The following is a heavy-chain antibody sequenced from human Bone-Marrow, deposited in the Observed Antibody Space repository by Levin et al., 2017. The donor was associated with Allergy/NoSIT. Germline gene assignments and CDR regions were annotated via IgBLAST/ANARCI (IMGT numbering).Heavy chain of an antibody. V-gene: IGHV3-66*01. CDR3: ASGMDTAMVRSRFDY. CDR2: IYSGGST. J-gene: IGHJ4*02. D-gene: IGHD5-18*01. Sequence: PGGSLRLSCAASGFTVSSKYMSWVRQAPGKGLEWVSVIYSGGSTYYADSVKGRFTISRDNSKNTLYFQINSLRAEDTAVYYCASGMDTAMVRSRFDYWGQGTLVTVSS. CDR1: GFTVSSKY.